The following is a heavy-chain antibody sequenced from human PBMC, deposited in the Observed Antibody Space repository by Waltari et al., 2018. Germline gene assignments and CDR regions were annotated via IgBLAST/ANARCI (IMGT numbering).Heavy chain of an antibody. V-gene: IGHV3-53*01. D-gene: IGHD3-3*01. CDR2: IYSGGST. CDR3: ARGDDFWKNDY. Sequence: EVQLVESGGGLIQPGGSLRLSCAASGFTVSSNYMSWVRQAPGKGLEWVSVIYSGGSTYYADTVEGRFTISRDNAKNTLYLQMNSLSAEDTAVYYCARGDDFWKNDYWGQGTLVTVSS. J-gene: IGHJ4*02. CDR1: GFTVSSNY.